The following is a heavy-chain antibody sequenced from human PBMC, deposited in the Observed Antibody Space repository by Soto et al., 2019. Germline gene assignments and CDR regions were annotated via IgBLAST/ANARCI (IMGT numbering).Heavy chain of an antibody. V-gene: IGHV4-39*01. D-gene: IGHD1-26*01. J-gene: IGHJ6*02. CDR2: IYYSGST. CDR3: ARCGRFSREWEHLYHPSGGYYGMDV. CDR1: GGSISSSSYY. Sequence: PSETLSLTCTVSGGSISSSSYYWGWIRQPPGKGLEWIGSIYYSGSTYYNPSLKSRVTISVDTSKNQFSLKLSSVTAADTAVYYCARCGRFSREWEHLYHPSGGYYGMDVWGQGTTVTVSS.